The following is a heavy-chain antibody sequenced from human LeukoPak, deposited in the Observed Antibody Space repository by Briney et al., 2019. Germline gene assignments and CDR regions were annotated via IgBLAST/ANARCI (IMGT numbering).Heavy chain of an antibody. CDR3: ARYDFDYFDY. D-gene: IGHD3-3*01. J-gene: IGHJ4*02. V-gene: IGHV4-34*01. CDR1: GGSFSGYY. CDR2: INHSGST. Sequence: SETLSLTCAVYGGSFSGYYWSWIRQPPGKGLEWIGEINHSGSTNYNPSLKSRVTISVDTSKNQFSLKLSSVTAEDTAVYYCARYDFDYFDYWGQGTLVTVSS.